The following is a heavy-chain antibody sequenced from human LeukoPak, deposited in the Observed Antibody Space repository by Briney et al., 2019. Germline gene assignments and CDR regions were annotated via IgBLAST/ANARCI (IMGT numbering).Heavy chain of an antibody. V-gene: IGHV3-9*01. Sequence: GGSLRLSCAASGFTFDNYAMNWVRQVPGKGLEWISLISWNSGTIGYADSVKGRFTISRDNANNFLYLQMNSLRAEDTAVYYCARGKDTALYWGQGTLVTVSS. CDR1: GFTFDNYA. D-gene: IGHD5-18*01. CDR3: ARGKDTALY. J-gene: IGHJ4*02. CDR2: ISWNSGTI.